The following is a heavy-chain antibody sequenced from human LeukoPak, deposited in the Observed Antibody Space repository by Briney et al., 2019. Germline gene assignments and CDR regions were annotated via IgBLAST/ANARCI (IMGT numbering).Heavy chain of an antibody. CDR2: INHSGST. Sequence: SETLSLTCAVYGGSFSGYSWNWIRQSPGKGLEWIGEINHSGSTSYNTSLKSRVTISVDTSKNQFSLNLSSVTAADTAVYYCASGLRLDAFDIWGQGTMVTVSS. CDR1: GGSFSGYS. J-gene: IGHJ3*02. D-gene: IGHD3-16*01. CDR3: ASGLRLDAFDI. V-gene: IGHV4-34*01.